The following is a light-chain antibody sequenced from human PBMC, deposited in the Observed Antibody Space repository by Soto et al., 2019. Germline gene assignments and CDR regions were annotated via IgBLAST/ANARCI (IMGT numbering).Light chain of an antibody. CDR3: QQYNNWPQT. Sequence: EIVMTQSPATLSVSPGESVTLSCRASQSVSSKLAWYQQKPGQAPRLLIYGTSTRASGIPASFSGSGSGTEFTLTINSLQSGDFGVYYCQQYNNWPQTFGQGTRVEIK. CDR1: QSVSSK. V-gene: IGKV3-15*01. CDR2: GTS. J-gene: IGKJ1*01.